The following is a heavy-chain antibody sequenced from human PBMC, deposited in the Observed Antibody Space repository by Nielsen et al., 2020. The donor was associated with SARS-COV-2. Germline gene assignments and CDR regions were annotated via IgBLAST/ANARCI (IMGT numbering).Heavy chain of an antibody. J-gene: IGHJ6*02. CDR2: VFYSGPT. CDR1: GASIRSDTYS. CDR3: ARVLYGPRGHMDV. Sequence: SETLSLTCSISGASIRSDTYSWSWIRQPPGKGLELVGYVFYSGPTYYNPSPRSRFDISLDTSKHQFYLKVPSVTAADTAVYFCARVLYGPRGHMDVWGLGTTVTVSS. D-gene: IGHD3-10*01. V-gene: IGHV4-30-4*07.